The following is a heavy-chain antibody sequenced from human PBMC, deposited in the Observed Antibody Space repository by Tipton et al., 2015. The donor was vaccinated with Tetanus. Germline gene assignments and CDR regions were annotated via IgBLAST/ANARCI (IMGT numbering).Heavy chain of an antibody. Sequence: LRLSCTVSVGSISSGDYYWSWVRQSPGEGLQGIGHIYKSGNTYYKPSLKSRVAISIDASKNQFSLKLNSMTAADTAVYYCARVGYYYYYMDVWGKGTTVTVSS. D-gene: IGHD3-22*01. J-gene: IGHJ6*03. CDR3: ARVGYYYYYMDV. V-gene: IGHV4-30-4*01. CDR2: IYKSGNT. CDR1: VGSISSGDYY.